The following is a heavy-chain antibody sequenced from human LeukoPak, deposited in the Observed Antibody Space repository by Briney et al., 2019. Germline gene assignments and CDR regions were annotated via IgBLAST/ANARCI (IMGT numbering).Heavy chain of an antibody. V-gene: IGHV3-48*03. J-gene: IGHJ3*02. Sequence: GGSLRLSCTASRFTFSSSEMSWVRQAPGKGLEWVSYFGSCGSPIFYADSVKGRFTIPRDNAKNALYLQMSSLRPEDTALYFCAREDSRDAFDTWGQGTMVTVSS. CDR1: RFTFSSSE. D-gene: IGHD4-11*01. CDR3: AREDSRDAFDT. CDR2: FGSCGSPI.